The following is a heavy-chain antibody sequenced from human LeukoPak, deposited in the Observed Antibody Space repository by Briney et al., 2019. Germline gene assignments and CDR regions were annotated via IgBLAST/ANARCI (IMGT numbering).Heavy chain of an antibody. J-gene: IGHJ4*02. Sequence: PGGSLRLSCAASGFTFSSYAMSWVRQAPGKGLEWVSAISGSGGSTYYADSVKGRFTISRDNSKNTLYLQMNSLRAEDTAVYYCAKDLRSGPDCIWGSYRLYYFDYWGQGTLVTVSS. CDR3: AKDLRSGPDCIWGSYRLYYFDY. D-gene: IGHD3-16*02. V-gene: IGHV3-23*01. CDR2: ISGSGGST. CDR1: GFTFSSYA.